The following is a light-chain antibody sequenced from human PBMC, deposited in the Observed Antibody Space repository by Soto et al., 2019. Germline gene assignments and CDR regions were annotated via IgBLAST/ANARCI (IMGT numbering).Light chain of an antibody. CDR1: NIGSKS. J-gene: IGLJ3*02. CDR3: QVWDSRSEHWV. V-gene: IGLV3-21*02. Sequence: SYEPTQSPSVSVAPGQTARITCGGNNIGSKSVHWYQQKPGQAPVAVVYDDSDRPSGIPERFSGSNSGNKATLTISRVEAGDEADFYCQVWDSRSEHWVFGGGTKLTVL. CDR2: DDS.